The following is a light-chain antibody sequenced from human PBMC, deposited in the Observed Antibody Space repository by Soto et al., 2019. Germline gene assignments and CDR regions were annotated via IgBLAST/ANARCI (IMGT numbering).Light chain of an antibody. V-gene: IGLV2-18*01. CDR2: EVS. Sequence: QSALTQPRSVSGSPGQSVTISCTGGSSDVGSYDRVSWYQQPPGTAPKVIIYEVSYRPSGVPDRFSGSKSGNTASLTISGLQAEDEADYYCSFYTRSATVLFGGGTKVTVL. CDR1: SSDVGSYDR. CDR3: SFYTRSATVL. J-gene: IGLJ3*02.